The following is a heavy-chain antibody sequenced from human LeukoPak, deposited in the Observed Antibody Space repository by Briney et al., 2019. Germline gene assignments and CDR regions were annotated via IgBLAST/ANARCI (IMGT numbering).Heavy chain of an antibody. CDR2: IYGDGTT. V-gene: IGHV3-53*01. J-gene: IGHJ6*03. D-gene: IGHD1-20*01. Sequence: GGSLRLSCAVSGLRSNYMNWVRQAPGKGLEWVSVIYGDGTTHYADSVKGRFTISRDSSKNTLYLQMTSLRDEDTAVFFCARVNRLTGTHYYYMDVWGKGTTVTVSS. CDR3: ARVNRLTGTHYYYMDV. CDR1: GLRSNY.